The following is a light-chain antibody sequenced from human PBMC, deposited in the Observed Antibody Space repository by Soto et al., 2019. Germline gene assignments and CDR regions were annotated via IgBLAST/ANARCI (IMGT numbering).Light chain of an antibody. CDR3: QHYNSYSEA. J-gene: IGKJ1*01. Sequence: DIQMTQSPSTLSASVGDRVTITCRASQSISNWLAWYQQKPRKAPKLLIYKASTLKSGVPSRFSGSGSGTEFTLTISSLQPDDFATYYCQHYNSYSEAVGQGTKVEIK. V-gene: IGKV1-5*03. CDR1: QSISNW. CDR2: KAS.